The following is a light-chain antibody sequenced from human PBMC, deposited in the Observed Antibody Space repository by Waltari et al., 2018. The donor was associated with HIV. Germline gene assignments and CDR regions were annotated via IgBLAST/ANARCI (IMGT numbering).Light chain of an antibody. J-gene: IGKJ2*01. Sequence: DIEMTQSPSSLSASVGDRVTVTCRAGQNIFTYVNWYQHKIGQAPRVLIHAASRVQRGVPPRFIGSGSGTNFTLIITSLPPEDFAVYYCQQSYSGHTFGQGTKVEMK. CDR3: QQSYSGHT. CDR1: QNIFTY. CDR2: AAS. V-gene: IGKV1-39*01.